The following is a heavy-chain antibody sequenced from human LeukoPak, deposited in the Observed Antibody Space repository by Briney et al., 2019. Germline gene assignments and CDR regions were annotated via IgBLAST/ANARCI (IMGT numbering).Heavy chain of an antibody. CDR1: GVSFNDYG. CDR3: VRGGGSIRHSYYYYVDV. CDR2: ITWNGGSA. J-gene: IGHJ6*03. Sequence: PGGSLRLSCAASGVSFNDYGMSWVRQAPGQGPEWVSGITWNGGSADYAASVKGRFTISRDNARNSLYLQMNSLRDEDTALYYCVRGGGSIRHSYYYYVDVWGKGTSVTMSS. V-gene: IGHV3-20*04. D-gene: IGHD2-15*01.